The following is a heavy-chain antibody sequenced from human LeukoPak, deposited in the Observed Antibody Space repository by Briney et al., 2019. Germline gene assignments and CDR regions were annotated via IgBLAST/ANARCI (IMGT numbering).Heavy chain of an antibody. Sequence: SEILSLTCTVSGGSISSDYWSWIRQPPGKGLEWIGYIYYSGSTNYNPSLKSRVTISVDTSKNQFSLKLSSVTAADTAVYYCAGFNRGGIAAYWGQGTLVTVSS. CDR1: GGSISSDY. D-gene: IGHD6-13*01. CDR2: IYYSGST. CDR3: AGFNRGGIAAY. V-gene: IGHV4-59*01. J-gene: IGHJ4*02.